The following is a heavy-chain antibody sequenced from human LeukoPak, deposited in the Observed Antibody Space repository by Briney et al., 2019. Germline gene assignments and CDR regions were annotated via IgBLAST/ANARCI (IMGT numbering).Heavy chain of an antibody. CDR3: AKVSVAGSFDY. CDR2: ISWNSGSI. Sequence: PGGSLRLSCAASGFTFSNFWMHWVRQAPGKGLEWVSGISWNSGSIGYADSVKGRFTISRDNAKNSLYLQMNSLRAEDMALYYCAKVSVAGSFDYWGQGTLVTVSS. V-gene: IGHV3-9*03. J-gene: IGHJ4*02. D-gene: IGHD6-19*01. CDR1: GFTFSNFW.